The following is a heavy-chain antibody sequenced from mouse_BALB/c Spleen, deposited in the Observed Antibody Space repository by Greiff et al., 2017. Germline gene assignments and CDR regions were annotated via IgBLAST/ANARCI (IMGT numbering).Heavy chain of an antibody. V-gene: IGHV5-17*02. CDR2: ISSGSSTI. J-gene: IGHJ4*01. Sequence: EVKVVESGGGLVQPGGSRKLSCAASGFTFSSFGMHWVRQAPEKGLEWVAYISSGSSTIYYADTVKGRFTISRDNPKNTLFLQMTSLRSEDTAMYYCAREGTHYFYAMDYWGQGTSVTVSS. D-gene: IGHD1-2*01. CDR3: AREGTHYFYAMDY. CDR1: GFTFSSFG.